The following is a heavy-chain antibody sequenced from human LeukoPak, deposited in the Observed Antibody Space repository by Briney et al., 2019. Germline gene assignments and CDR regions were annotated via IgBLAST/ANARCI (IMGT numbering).Heavy chain of an antibody. CDR1: KFAFSSYA. Sequence: SGGSLRLSCAASKFAFSSYAMSWVRQAPGKGLEWVSASSGGGGNTYYADSVKGRFTISRDNSKNTLYLQMNSLRAEDTAVYYCGKNRYSGSLSPFDIWGQGTMVTVSS. D-gene: IGHD1-26*01. CDR2: SSGGGGNT. J-gene: IGHJ3*02. V-gene: IGHV3-23*01. CDR3: GKNRYSGSLSPFDI.